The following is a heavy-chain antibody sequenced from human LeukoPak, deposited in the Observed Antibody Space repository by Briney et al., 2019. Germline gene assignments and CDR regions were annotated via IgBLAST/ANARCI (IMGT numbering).Heavy chain of an antibody. CDR1: GYSMSSGYY. Sequence: PSETLSLTCTVSGYSMSSGYYWGWIRQPPEKGLEWIGSMYHTGSTYYNPTLKSRVTISVDTSKNQFSLKLSSVTAADTAVYYCARVARHDYTYYPGGNYFDYWGQGTLVTVSS. V-gene: IGHV4-38-2*02. CDR2: MYHTGST. CDR3: ARVARHDYTYYPGGNYFDY. D-gene: IGHD4-11*01. J-gene: IGHJ4*02.